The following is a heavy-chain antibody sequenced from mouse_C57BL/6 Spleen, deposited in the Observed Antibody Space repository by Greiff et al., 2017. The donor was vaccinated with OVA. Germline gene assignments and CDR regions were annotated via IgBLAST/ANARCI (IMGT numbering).Heavy chain of an antibody. CDR2: IYPGDGDT. V-gene: IGHV1-82*01. J-gene: IGHJ2*01. CDR3: ARSGGYYYGSGYYFDY. Sequence: VQLQQSGPELVKPGASVKISSKASGYAFSSSWMNWVKQRPGKGLRWIGRIYPGDGDTNYNGRFKGKATLTADKSSSTAYMQLSSLTSEDSAVYFCARSGGYYYGSGYYFDYWGQGTTLTVSS. D-gene: IGHD1-1*01. CDR1: GYAFSSSW.